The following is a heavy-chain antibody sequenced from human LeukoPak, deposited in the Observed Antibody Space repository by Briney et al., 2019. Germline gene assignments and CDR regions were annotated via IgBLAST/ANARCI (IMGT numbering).Heavy chain of an antibody. CDR1: GFSFNCE. J-gene: IGHJ1*01. Sequence: PGGSLRLSCVASGFSFNCEMNWVRRAPGKGLQWLSSISAGGDRLYYADSVRGRLTSSRDNAKNSLYLQLNSLGAEDTAVYYCARDASGLEVHVWGQGTLVTVSS. CDR2: ISAGGDRL. V-gene: IGHV3-48*03. D-gene: IGHD1-1*01. CDR3: ARDASGLEVHV.